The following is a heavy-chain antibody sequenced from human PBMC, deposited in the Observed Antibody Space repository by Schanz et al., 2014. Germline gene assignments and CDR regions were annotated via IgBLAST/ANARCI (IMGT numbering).Heavy chain of an antibody. CDR3: ARKMKLGVYGGKGHDSLDI. CDR1: GFTFSDYW. Sequence: EVHLLDSGGGLVQPGGSLRLSCAASGFTFSDYWMSWVRQAPGKGPEWVANIKHDGSVKDYVDSVEGRFTISRDNAKRSLFLQMNSLRVEDTAVYYCARKMKLGVYGGKGHDSLDICGQGTMVTVSS. J-gene: IGHJ3*02. CDR2: IKHDGSVK. D-gene: IGHD4-17*01. V-gene: IGHV3-7*04.